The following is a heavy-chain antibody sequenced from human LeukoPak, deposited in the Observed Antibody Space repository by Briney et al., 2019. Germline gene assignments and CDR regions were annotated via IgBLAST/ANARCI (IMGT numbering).Heavy chain of an antibody. CDR2: ISGSGGST. CDR3: ARGPGIAPFDY. V-gene: IGHV3-23*01. CDR1: GFTFSSYD. Sequence: PGGSLRLSCAASGFTFSSYDMSWVRQAPGKGLEWASAISGSGGSTYYADSVKGRFTISRDNSKNTLYLQMNSLRAEDTAVYYCARGPGIAPFDYWGQGTLVTVSS. D-gene: IGHD6-13*01. J-gene: IGHJ4*02.